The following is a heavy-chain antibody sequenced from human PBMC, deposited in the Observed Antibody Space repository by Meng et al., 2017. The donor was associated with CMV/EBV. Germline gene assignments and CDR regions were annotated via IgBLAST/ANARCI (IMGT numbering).Heavy chain of an antibody. Sequence: GSLRLSCTVSGGSISSGGYYWSWIRQHPGKGLEWIGYIYYSGSTNYNPSLKSRVTISVDTSKNQFSLKLSSVTAADTAVYYCARGGAEYYDFWSGPGGIDYWGQGTLVTVSS. CDR3: ARGGAEYYDFWSGPGGIDY. V-gene: IGHV4-61*08. J-gene: IGHJ4*02. CDR2: IYYSGST. D-gene: IGHD3-3*01. CDR1: GGSISSGGYY.